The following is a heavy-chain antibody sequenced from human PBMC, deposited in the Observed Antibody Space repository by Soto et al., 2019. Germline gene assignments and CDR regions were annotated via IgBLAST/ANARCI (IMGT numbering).Heavy chain of an antibody. V-gene: IGHV1-69*13. CDR1: GGTFSSYA. CDR3: AREVVVAATYFDY. J-gene: IGHJ4*02. Sequence: ASVKVSCKASGGTFSSYAISWVRQAPGQGLEWMGGIIPIFGTANYAQKFQGRVTITADESTSTAYMELSSLRSEDTAVYYCAREVVVAATYFDYWGQGTLVTVSS. D-gene: IGHD2-15*01. CDR2: IIPIFGTA.